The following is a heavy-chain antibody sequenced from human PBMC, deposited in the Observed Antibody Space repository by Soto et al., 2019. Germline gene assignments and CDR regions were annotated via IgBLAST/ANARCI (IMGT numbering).Heavy chain of an antibody. J-gene: IGHJ6*02. CDR2: ISAYNGNT. D-gene: IGHD6-13*01. CDR3: AREGIAAAGFAYYYYGMDV. CDR1: GYTFTSYG. V-gene: IGHV1-18*04. Sequence: ASVKVFCKASGYTFTSYGISWVRQAPGQGLEWMGWISAYNGNTNYAQKLQGRVTMTTDTSTSTAYMELRSLRSDDTAVYYCAREGIAAAGFAYYYYGMDVWGQGTTVTVSS.